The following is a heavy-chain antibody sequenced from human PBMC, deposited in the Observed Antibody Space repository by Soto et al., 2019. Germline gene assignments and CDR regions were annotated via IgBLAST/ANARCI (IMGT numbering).Heavy chain of an antibody. CDR1: GFTFNSAW. CDR3: TTWRRDKSCTSVSCYGDGAY. D-gene: IGHD2-2*01. Sequence: EVPLVESGGALVKPGESLTLSCAASGFTFNSAWMTWVRQAPGKGLEWVGRIKSWTDGGRVDTAAPVKGRFTISRDDSKNTFYLQMNSLKSADKAVYYCTTWRRDKSCTSVSCYGDGAYWGQGTLVTVSS. J-gene: IGHJ4*02. V-gene: IGHV3-15*02. CDR2: IKSWTDGGRV.